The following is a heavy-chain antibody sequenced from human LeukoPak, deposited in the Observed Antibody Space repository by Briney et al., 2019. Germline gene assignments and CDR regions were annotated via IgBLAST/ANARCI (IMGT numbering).Heavy chain of an antibody. CDR1: GFTFSSYW. D-gene: IGHD4-11*01. V-gene: IGHV3-30*02. CDR3: AKEEVPYSNAWYFDL. Sequence: PGGSLRLSCAASGFTFSSYWMSWVRQAPGKGLEWVAFIRYDGSNKYYADSVKGRFTISRDNSKNTLYLQMNSLRTEDTAVYYCAKEEVPYSNAWYFDLWGRGTLVTVSS. CDR2: IRYDGSNK. J-gene: IGHJ2*01.